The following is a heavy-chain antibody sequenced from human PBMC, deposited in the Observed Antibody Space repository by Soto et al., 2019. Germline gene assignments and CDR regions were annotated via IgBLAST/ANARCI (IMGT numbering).Heavy chain of an antibody. D-gene: IGHD6-6*01. V-gene: IGHV3-33*01. CDR1: GFTFSSYG. Sequence: QVQLVESGGGVVQPGRSLRLSCAASGFTFSSYGMHWVRQAPGKGLEWVAVIWYDGSNKYYADSVKGRFTISRDNSKNTLYLQMNSRRAEDTAVYYCARDFFSIELAARPYYYYGMDVWGQGTTVTVSS. J-gene: IGHJ6*02. CDR2: IWYDGSNK. CDR3: ARDFFSIELAARPYYYYGMDV.